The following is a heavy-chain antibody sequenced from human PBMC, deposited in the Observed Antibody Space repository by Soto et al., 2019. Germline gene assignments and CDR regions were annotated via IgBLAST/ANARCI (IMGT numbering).Heavy chain of an antibody. D-gene: IGHD2-15*01. Sequence: GGSLRLSCAASGFVFSSYDMHWVRHTTGAGLEWVSVIANTGDPYYSDSVKGRFTISRDNAKNALYLQMNSLRVGDSAMYYCAREGAGGGFDIWGQGTKVTVSS. CDR1: GFVFSSYD. V-gene: IGHV3-13*05. CDR2: IANTGDP. CDR3: AREGAGGGFDI. J-gene: IGHJ3*02.